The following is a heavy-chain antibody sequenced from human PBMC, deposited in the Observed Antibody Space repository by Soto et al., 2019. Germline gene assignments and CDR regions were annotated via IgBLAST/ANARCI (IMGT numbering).Heavy chain of an antibody. Sequence: QVQLQESGPGLVKPSQTLSLTCSVSGCSITSGAYYWSWIRQHPGTGLEWIGFIYYSGRTYYNPSLNSRVTISLDTSENQSSLKLNSVTAADTAVYYCARDLRGGTLFDYWGQGALVTVSS. CDR2: IYYSGRT. D-gene: IGHD3-10*01. J-gene: IGHJ4*02. CDR3: ARDLRGGTLFDY. V-gene: IGHV4-31*03. CDR1: GCSITSGAYY.